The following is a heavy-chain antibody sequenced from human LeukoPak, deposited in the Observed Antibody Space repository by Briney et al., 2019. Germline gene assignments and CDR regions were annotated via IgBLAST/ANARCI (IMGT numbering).Heavy chain of an antibody. V-gene: IGHV3-23*01. D-gene: IGHD6-19*01. CDR1: GFTFSSYA. CDR3: AKDYSSGWPFDY. CDR2: ISGSGGSI. J-gene: IGHJ4*02. Sequence: GGSLRLSCVASGFTFSSYAMSWVRQAPGKGLEWVSAISGSGGSIYYADSVKGRFTISRDNSKNTLYLQMNSLRAEDTAVYYCAKDYSSGWPFDYWGQGTLVTVSS.